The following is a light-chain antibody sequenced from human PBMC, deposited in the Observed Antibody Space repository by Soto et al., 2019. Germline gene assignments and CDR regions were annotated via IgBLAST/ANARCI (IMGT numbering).Light chain of an antibody. CDR2: DSP. Sequence: DIQMTQSPSSLSASVGDRVTIICQASQDITNYLNWYQQKPGKAPKLLIHDSPNFETGGPSRFSGSGSGTYFSFTISSLQPEDIATYFCQQFDSPPLSFGQGTRLEIK. CDR3: QQFDSPPLS. V-gene: IGKV1-33*01. CDR1: QDITNY. J-gene: IGKJ5*01.